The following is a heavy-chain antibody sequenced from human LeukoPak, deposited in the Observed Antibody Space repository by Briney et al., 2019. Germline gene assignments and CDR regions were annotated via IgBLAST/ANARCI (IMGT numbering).Heavy chain of an antibody. CDR3: AKDHVTWGNRYFDH. CDR2: IGHDGTKI. Sequence: GGSLRLSCAASGFTFSTYGMHWVRQAPGKGLEWVAFIGHDGTKIYYADSVQGRFTISRDNSKNTLYLEMNSLSGEDTALYYCAKDHVTWGNRYFDHWGQGALGTVSS. D-gene: IGHD3-16*01. J-gene: IGHJ4*02. CDR1: GFTFSTYG. V-gene: IGHV3-30*02.